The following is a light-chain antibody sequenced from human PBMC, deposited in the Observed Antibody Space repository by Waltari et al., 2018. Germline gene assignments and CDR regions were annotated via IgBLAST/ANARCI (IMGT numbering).Light chain of an antibody. Sequence: EIQMTQSPSTLSASVGDRVIITCRSSQSLDRWVAWYQQKPGRAPKVLISRASTLQSGVSSRFRGSESGTEFTLTISSLQPDDFATYYCQQSFSYPVTFGGGTKVEIK. CDR1: QSLDRW. J-gene: IGKJ4*01. V-gene: IGKV1-5*03. CDR2: RAS. CDR3: QQSFSYPVT.